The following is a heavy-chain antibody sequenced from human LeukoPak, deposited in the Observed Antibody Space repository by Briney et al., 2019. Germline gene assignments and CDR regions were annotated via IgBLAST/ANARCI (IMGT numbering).Heavy chain of an antibody. D-gene: IGHD3-9*01. Sequence: ASVKVSCKASGGTFSSYAISWVRQAPGQGLEWMGRIIPILGIANYAQKFQGRVTITADKSTSTAYMELSSLRSEDTAVYYCARDNYDILTGYSKYGMDVWGQGTTVTVS. J-gene: IGHJ6*02. CDR2: IIPILGIA. CDR1: GGTFSSYA. CDR3: ARDNYDILTGYSKYGMDV. V-gene: IGHV1-69*04.